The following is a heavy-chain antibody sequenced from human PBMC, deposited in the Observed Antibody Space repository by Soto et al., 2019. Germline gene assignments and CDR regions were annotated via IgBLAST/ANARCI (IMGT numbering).Heavy chain of an antibody. CDR2: INPSGGST. D-gene: IGHD5-12*01. V-gene: IGHV1-46*01. CDR1: GYTFTSYY. Sequence: ASVKVSCKASGYTFTSYYMHWVRQASGQGLEWSGIINPSGGSTSYAKKFQSRVTMTRDTSTSTVYMELSSLRSENTAVYYCARPGGYESGDFDYWGQGTLVTVSS. CDR3: ARPGGYESGDFDY. J-gene: IGHJ4*02.